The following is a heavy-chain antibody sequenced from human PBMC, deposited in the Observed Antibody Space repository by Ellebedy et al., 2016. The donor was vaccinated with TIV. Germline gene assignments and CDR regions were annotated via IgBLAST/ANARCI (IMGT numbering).Heavy chain of an antibody. CDR1: GGSISNYY. J-gene: IGHJ6*02. V-gene: IGHV4-59*01. CDR3: ARVEMATGYYGMDV. CDR2: IYSSGYF. Sequence: MPSETLSLTCTVSGGSISNYYWNWIRQPPGKGLEWIGSIYSSGYFSYNPSLKSRVTLSVDTSKNQFSLKLNSVTAADTAVYYGARVEMATGYYGMDVWGQGTTVTVSS. D-gene: IGHD5-24*01.